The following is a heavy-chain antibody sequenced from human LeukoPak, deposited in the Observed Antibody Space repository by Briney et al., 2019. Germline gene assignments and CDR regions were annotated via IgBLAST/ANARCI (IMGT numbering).Heavy chain of an antibody. CDR3: ARRRSIVVASAFDI. V-gene: IGHV5-51*01. CDR2: IYPGDSDS. J-gene: IGHJ3*02. Sequence: HGESLKISCRGSGYSFTTYWIGWVRQMPGKGLEWMGIIYPGDSDSRYSPSFQGQVTISPDKSISTAYLQWSSLKASDTAMYYCARRRSIVVASAFDIWGQGAMVTVSS. D-gene: IGHD6-19*01. CDR1: GYSFTTYW.